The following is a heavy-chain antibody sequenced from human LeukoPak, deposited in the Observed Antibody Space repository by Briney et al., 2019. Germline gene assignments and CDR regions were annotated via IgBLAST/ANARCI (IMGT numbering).Heavy chain of an antibody. CDR3: AREVVAATYNWFDP. CDR2: IYSGGST. CDR1: GFTVSSNY. Sequence: GGSLRLSCAASGFTVSSNYMSWVRQAPGKGLEWVSVIYSGGSTYYADSVKGRFTISRDNSKNTLYLQMNSLRAEDTAVYYCAREVVAATYNWFDPWGQGTLVTVSS. J-gene: IGHJ5*02. D-gene: IGHD2-15*01. V-gene: IGHV3-53*01.